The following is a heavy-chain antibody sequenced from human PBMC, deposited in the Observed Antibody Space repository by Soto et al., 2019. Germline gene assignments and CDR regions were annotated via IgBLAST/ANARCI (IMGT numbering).Heavy chain of an antibody. Sequence: SETLSLTCTVSGGSISSSSYYWGWIRQPPGKGLEWIGSIFYSGSTYYNPSLKSRVTISVDTSKNQFSLKLTSVTAADTAVYYCGRAQTLGSRYFGVDVWGQGTMVTVSS. CDR1: GGSISSSSYY. D-gene: IGHD1-26*01. CDR2: IFYSGST. CDR3: GRAQTLGSRYFGVDV. V-gene: IGHV4-39*01. J-gene: IGHJ6*02.